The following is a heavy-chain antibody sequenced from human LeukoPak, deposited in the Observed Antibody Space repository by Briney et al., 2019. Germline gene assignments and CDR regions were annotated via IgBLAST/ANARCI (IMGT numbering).Heavy chain of an antibody. J-gene: IGHJ3*02. D-gene: IGHD6-13*01. CDR1: GFTFSNAW. Sequence: GGSLRLSCAASGFTFSNAWMSWVRQAPGKGLEWVGRIKSKTDGGTTDYAAPVKGRFTISRDDSKNTLYLQMNSLRAEDTAVYYCAREGNPEVIAAANDAFDIWGQGTMVTVSS. CDR2: IKSKTDGGTT. V-gene: IGHV3-15*01. CDR3: AREGNPEVIAAANDAFDI.